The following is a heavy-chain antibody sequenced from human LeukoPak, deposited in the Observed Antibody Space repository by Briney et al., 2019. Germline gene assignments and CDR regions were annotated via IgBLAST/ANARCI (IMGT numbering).Heavy chain of an antibody. J-gene: IGHJ4*02. CDR3: VRDNPRCCGVVPANIDDY. D-gene: IGHD2-15*01. CDR1: GFTVSSNY. Sequence: GGSLRLSCAASGFTVSSNYMSWVRRAPGKGLEWVSVIYSGGSTYYADSVKGRFTISRDNSKNTLYLQMNSLRAEDTAVYYCVRDNPRCCGVVPANIDDYWGQGTLVTVSS. CDR2: IYSGGST. V-gene: IGHV3-53*01.